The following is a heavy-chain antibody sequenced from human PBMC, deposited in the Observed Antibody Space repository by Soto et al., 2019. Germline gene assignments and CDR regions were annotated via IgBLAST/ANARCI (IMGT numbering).Heavy chain of an antibody. D-gene: IGHD3-22*01. CDR1: GGTFSSYA. Sequence: GASVKVSCKASGGTFSSYAISWVRQAPGQGLEWMGGIIPIFGTANYAQKFQGRVTITADESTSTAYMELSSLRSVDTAVYYCARGQSDYYDSSGYLYYFDYWGQGTLVTVSS. V-gene: IGHV1-69*13. CDR3: ARGQSDYYDSSGYLYYFDY. J-gene: IGHJ4*02. CDR2: IIPIFGTA.